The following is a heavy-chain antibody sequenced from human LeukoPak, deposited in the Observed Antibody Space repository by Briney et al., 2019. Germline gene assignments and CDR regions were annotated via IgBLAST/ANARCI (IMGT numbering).Heavy chain of an antibody. Sequence: SETLSLTCAVSGGSIISYWWSWIRQPPGKGLEWIGSIYYSGSTYYNPSLKSRVTISVDTSKNQFSLKLSSVTAADTAVYYCARRPYYYDSSGYYSNYWGQGTLVTVSS. V-gene: IGHV4-59*05. D-gene: IGHD3-22*01. J-gene: IGHJ4*02. CDR3: ARRPYYYDSSGYYSNY. CDR1: GGSIISYW. CDR2: IYYSGST.